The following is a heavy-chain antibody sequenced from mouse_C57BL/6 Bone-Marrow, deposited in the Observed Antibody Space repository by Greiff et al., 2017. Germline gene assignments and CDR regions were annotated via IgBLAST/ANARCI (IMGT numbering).Heavy chain of an antibody. CDR3: ARQPLYGTHWYFDV. CDR1: GFTFSSYG. D-gene: IGHD2-1*01. V-gene: IGHV5-6*01. CDR2: ISSGGSYT. J-gene: IGHJ1*03. Sequence: VQLKESGGDLVKPGGSLKLSCAASGFTFSSYGMSWVRQTPDKRLEWVATISSGGSYTYYPDSVKGRFTISRDNAKNTLYLQMSSLKSEDTAMYYCARQPLYGTHWYFDVWGTGTTVTVSS.